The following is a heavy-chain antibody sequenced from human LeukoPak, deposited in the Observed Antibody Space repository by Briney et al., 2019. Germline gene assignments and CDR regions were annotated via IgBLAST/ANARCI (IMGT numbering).Heavy chain of an antibody. CDR2: IIPIFGTA. V-gene: IGHV1-69*01. CDR3: ARLLRYDSSGYYYHAFDI. CDR1: GGSFSSFV. J-gene: IGHJ3*02. Sequence: GSSVKVSCKASGGSFSSFVITWVRQAPGQGLEWMGGIIPIFGTANCAQKFQGRVTITADESTSTAYMELSSLRSEDTAVYYCARLLRYDSSGYYYHAFDIWGQGTMVTVSS. D-gene: IGHD3-22*01.